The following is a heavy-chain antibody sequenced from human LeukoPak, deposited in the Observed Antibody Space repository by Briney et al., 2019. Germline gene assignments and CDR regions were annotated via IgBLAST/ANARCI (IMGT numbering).Heavy chain of an antibody. CDR2: ISYSGST. CDR3: ARDQNSGFGH. J-gene: IGHJ4*02. D-gene: IGHD4-23*01. V-gene: IGHV4-31*03. CDR1: GGSISSRGYY. Sequence: SETLSLTCTVSGGSISSRGYYWSWIRQHPGTSLEWIGYISYSGSTYYNPSLKSRVTISGDTSKNQFSLRLTSVSAADMAVYYCARDQNSGFGHWGQGTLVTVSS.